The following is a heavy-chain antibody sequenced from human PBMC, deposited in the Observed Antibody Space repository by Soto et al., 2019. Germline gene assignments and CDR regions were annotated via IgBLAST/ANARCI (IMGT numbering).Heavy chain of an antibody. V-gene: IGHV3-15*07. Sequence: GGSLRLSCAASGFTFSNAWMNWVRQAPGKGLEWVGRIKSKTDGGTTDYAAPVKGRFTISRDDSKNTLYPQMNSLKTEDTAVYYCTTEYCSSTSCYYYYYYGMDVWGQGTTVTVSS. J-gene: IGHJ6*02. D-gene: IGHD2-2*01. CDR1: GFTFSNAW. CDR2: IKSKTDGGTT. CDR3: TTEYCSSTSCYYYYYYGMDV.